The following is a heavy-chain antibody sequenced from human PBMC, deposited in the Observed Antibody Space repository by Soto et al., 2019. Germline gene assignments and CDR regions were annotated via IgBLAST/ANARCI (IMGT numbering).Heavy chain of an antibody. CDR3: ARHAVPFGGPGAYFDS. V-gene: IGHV4-39*01. J-gene: IGHJ4*02. Sequence: QLQLQESGPGLVKPSETLSLTCTVSGGSIRTSSFYCGWIRQPPGKGPEWIARFHYSGSTYYNPSLRSPVTLSVATSKNQLSLSLSSVTAANTAVYYCARHAVPFGGPGAYFDSWGQGPLVTVSS. CDR2: FHYSGST. D-gene: IGHD3-16*01. CDR1: GGSIRTSSFY.